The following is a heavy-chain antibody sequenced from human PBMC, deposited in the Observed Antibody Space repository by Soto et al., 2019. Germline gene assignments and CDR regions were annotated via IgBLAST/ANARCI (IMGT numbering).Heavy chain of an antibody. CDR2: IYYSGST. CDR1: GCAISTSSYL. D-gene: IGHD3-10*01. CDR3: ARLRSMVRGVMDY. V-gene: IGHV4-39*01. J-gene: IGHJ4*02. Sequence: PSETLSLTSTVSGCAISTSSYLWGWIRQPPGKGLEWIGSIYYSGSTYYNPSLKSRVTISVDTSKNQFSLKLSSVTAADTAVYYCARLRSMVRGVMDYWGQG.